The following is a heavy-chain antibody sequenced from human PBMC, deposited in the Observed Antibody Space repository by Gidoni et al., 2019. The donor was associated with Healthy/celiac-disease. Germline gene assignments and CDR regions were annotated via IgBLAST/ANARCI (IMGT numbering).Heavy chain of an antibody. CDR2: ISSSSSYI. CDR1: GFTFRSYS. D-gene: IGHD3-22*01. CDR3: ARYYDSSGYYYYGMDV. V-gene: IGHV3-21*01. J-gene: IGHJ6*02. Sequence: EVQLVESGGGLVKPGGSLRLSCAASGFTFRSYSMNWVRQAPGKGLEWVSSISSSSSYIYYADSVKGRFTISRDNAKNSLYLQMNSLRAEDTAVYYCARYYDSSGYYYYGMDVWGQGTTVTVSS.